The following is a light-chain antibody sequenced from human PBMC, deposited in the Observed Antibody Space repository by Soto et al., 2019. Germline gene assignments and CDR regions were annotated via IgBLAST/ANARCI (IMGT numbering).Light chain of an antibody. Sequence: QSALTQPPSVSGSPGQSVTISCTGTSSDVGSYNLVSWYQQPPGTAPKLMIYEVSNRPSGVHDRFSWSKSGNTASLTISGLQAEDEADYYCSSYTSSSTFEVFGTGTKVTVL. J-gene: IGLJ1*01. CDR1: SSDVGSYNL. CDR2: EVS. CDR3: SSYTSSSTFEV. V-gene: IGLV2-18*02.